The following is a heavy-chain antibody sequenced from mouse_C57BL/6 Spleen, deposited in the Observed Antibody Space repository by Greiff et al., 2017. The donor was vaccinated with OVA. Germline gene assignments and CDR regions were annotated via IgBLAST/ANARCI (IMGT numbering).Heavy chain of an antibody. Sequence: EVKLMESGPGLVKPSQTVFLTCTVTGISITTGNYRWSWIRQFPGNKLAWIGYIYYSGTITYNPSLTSRTTITRDTPKNQFFLEMNSLTAEDTATYYCARDGGNYWYFDVWGTGTTVTVSS. V-gene: IGHV3-5*01. CDR1: GISITTGNYR. CDR3: ARDGGNYWYFDV. D-gene: IGHD2-1*01. CDR2: IYYSGTI. J-gene: IGHJ1*03.